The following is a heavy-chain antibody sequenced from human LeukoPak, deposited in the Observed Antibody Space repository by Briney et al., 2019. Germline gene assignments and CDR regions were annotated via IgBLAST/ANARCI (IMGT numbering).Heavy chain of an antibody. D-gene: IGHD6-13*01. CDR1: GGSISSYY. J-gene: IGHJ4*02. CDR2: INHSGST. V-gene: IGHV4-34*01. Sequence: SETLSLTCTVSGGSISSYYWSWIRQPPGKGLEWIGEINHSGSTNYNPSLKSRVTISVDTSKNQFSLKLSSVTAADTAVYYCARGSNSSSWYDYWGQGTLVTVSS. CDR3: ARGSNSSSWYDY.